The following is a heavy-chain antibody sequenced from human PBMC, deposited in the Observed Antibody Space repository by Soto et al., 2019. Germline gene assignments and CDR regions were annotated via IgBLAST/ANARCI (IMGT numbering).Heavy chain of an antibody. V-gene: IGHV3-7*01. J-gene: IGHJ4*02. Sequence: WGSLRLSCAASGFTFSSYWMSWVRQAPGKGLEWVANIKQDGSEKYYVDSVKGRLTISRDNAKNSLYLQMNSLRAEDTAVYYCARTTTITMVRGVTGYYFDYWGQGTLVTVSS. CDR2: IKQDGSEK. CDR3: ARTTTITMVRGVTGYYFDY. D-gene: IGHD3-10*01. CDR1: GFTFSSYW.